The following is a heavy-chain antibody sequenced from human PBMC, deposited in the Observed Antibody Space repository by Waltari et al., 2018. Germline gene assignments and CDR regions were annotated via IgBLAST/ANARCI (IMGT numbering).Heavy chain of an antibody. V-gene: IGHV3-23*01. CDR1: GFTFSRFA. CDR2: MCDRGDIT. CDR3: ATRNYLDS. Sequence: EMQLLESGGGLVQPGGSLRLSCAASGFTFSRFAMNWVRQAPGKGLEWVYIMCDRGDITNTADSLKGRFTVSRDNSRDTLYLHMNNLTAEDTAVYYCATRNYLDSWGRGALVTVSS. J-gene: IGHJ4*02.